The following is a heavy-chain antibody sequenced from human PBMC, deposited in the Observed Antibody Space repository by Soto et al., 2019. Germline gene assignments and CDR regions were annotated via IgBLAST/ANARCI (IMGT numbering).Heavy chain of an antibody. CDR2: INPNSGGT. CDR3: ARDGGYCSSTSCYNLYYYGMDV. J-gene: IGHJ6*02. Sequence: ASVKVSCKASGYTFTGYYMHWVRQAPGQGLELMGWINPNSGGTNYAQKFQGRVTMTRDTSISTAYMELSRLRSDDTAVYYCARDGGYCSSTSCYNLYYYGMDVWGQGTTVTVYS. D-gene: IGHD2-2*02. V-gene: IGHV1-2*02. CDR1: GYTFTGYY.